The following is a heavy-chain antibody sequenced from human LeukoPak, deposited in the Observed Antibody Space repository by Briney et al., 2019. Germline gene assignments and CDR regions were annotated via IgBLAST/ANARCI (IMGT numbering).Heavy chain of an antibody. CDR3: ARREKITMIVVVIPIGAFDI. V-gene: IGHV4-39*07. CDR1: GGSINTRSYF. J-gene: IGHJ3*02. Sequence: PSETLSLTCSASGGSINTRSYFWGWIRQSPGKGLEWIASMYYSGTAYYNPSLKSRVTISVDTSKNQFSLKLSSVTAADTAVYYCARREKITMIVVVIPIGAFDIWGQGTMVTVSS. D-gene: IGHD3-22*01. CDR2: MYYSGTA.